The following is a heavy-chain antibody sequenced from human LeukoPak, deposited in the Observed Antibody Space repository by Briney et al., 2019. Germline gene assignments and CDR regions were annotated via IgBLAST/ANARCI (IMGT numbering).Heavy chain of an antibody. V-gene: IGHV1-2*02. CDR2: INPNSGGT. D-gene: IGHD7-27*01. Sequence: ASVNVSCKSSGYTFTGYYMHWVRQAPGQGLEWMGWINPNSGGTNYSQKFQGRVTMTRDTSISTAYMELSRLRSDDTAVYYCARGGLGLEDAFDIWGQGTMVTVSS. CDR3: ARGGLGLEDAFDI. CDR1: GYTFTGYY. J-gene: IGHJ3*02.